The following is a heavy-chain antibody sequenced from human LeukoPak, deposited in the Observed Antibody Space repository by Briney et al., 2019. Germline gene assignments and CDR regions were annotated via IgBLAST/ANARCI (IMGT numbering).Heavy chain of an antibody. D-gene: IGHD1-14*01. J-gene: IGHJ4*02. Sequence: PGGSLRLSCAASGFTFSSYGMHWVRQAPGKGLEWVAVISYDGSNKYYADSVKGRFTISRDNSKNTLYLQVNSLRAEDTAVYYCAKDLEGGTGVDYWGQGTLVTVSS. CDR2: ISYDGSNK. CDR3: AKDLEGGTGVDY. V-gene: IGHV3-30*18. CDR1: GFTFSSYG.